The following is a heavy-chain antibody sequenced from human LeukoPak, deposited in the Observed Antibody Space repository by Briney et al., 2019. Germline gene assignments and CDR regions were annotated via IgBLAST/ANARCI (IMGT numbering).Heavy chain of an antibody. CDR1: GGSITSFY. D-gene: IGHD1-1*01. V-gene: IGHV4-59*01. J-gene: IGHJ4*02. Sequence: SETLSLTCTVSGGSITSFYWSWLRQPPGKGLKWVGYISYSENTNSNPSLKSRVTMSLDTSKNQFSLNLSSVTAADTAVYYCSRGTNRGAGNFDSWGQGALVTVSS. CDR3: SRGTNRGAGNFDS. CDR2: ISYSENT.